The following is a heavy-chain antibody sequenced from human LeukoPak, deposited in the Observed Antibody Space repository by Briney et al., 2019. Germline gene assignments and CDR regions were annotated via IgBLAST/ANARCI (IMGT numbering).Heavy chain of an antibody. CDR1: GFTVSSNY. D-gene: IGHD3-22*01. V-gene: IGHV3-66*02. CDR3: ARDHKYYYDSSGRPYYYYYMDV. J-gene: IGHJ6*03. CDR2: IYSGGST. Sequence: GGSLRLSCAASGFTVSSNYMSWVRQAPGKGLEWVSVIYSGGSTYYADSVKGRFTISRDNSKNTLYLQMNSLRAEDTAVYYCARDHKYYYDSSGRPYYYYYMDVWGKGTTVTVSS.